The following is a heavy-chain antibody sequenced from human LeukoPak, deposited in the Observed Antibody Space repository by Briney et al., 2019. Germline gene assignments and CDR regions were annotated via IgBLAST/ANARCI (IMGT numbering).Heavy chain of an antibody. V-gene: IGHV1-8*01. CDR1: GYTFTSYD. CDR2: MNPNSGNT. D-gene: IGHD6-6*01. J-gene: IGHJ5*02. CDR3: ARGWRSSENWFDP. Sequence: ASVKVSCXASGYTFTSYDINWVRQATGQGLEWMGWMNPNSGNTGYAQKFQDRVTMTRNTSISTAYMELSSLRSEDTAVYYCARGWRSSENWFDPWGQGTLVTVSS.